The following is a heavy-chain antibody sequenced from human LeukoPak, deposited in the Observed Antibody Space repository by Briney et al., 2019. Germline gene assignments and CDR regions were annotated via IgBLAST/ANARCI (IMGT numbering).Heavy chain of an antibody. CDR1: GYTFTSYG. CDR3: ARVNTIYDSSGPDAFDI. J-gene: IGHJ3*02. CDR2: ISAYNGNT. D-gene: IGHD3-22*01. V-gene: IGHV1-18*01. Sequence: EASVKVSCKASGYTFTSYGISWVRQAPGQGLEWMGWISAYNGNTNYAQKLQGRVTMTTDTSTSTAYMELRSLGSDDTAVYYCARVNTIYDSSGPDAFDIWGQGTMVTVSS.